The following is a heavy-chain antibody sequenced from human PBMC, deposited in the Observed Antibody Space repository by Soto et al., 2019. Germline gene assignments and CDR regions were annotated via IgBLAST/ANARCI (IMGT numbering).Heavy chain of an antibody. CDR3: ARASASIAAAGTYYYYYYMDV. D-gene: IGHD6-13*01. CDR2: IYSGGST. V-gene: IGHV3-53*01. CDR1: GFTVSGNY. J-gene: IGHJ6*03. Sequence: GGSLRLSCAASGFTVSGNYMSWVRQAPGKGLEWVSVIYSGGSTYYADSVKGRFTISRDNSKNTLYLQMNSLRAEDTAVYYCARASASIAAAGTYYYYYYMDVWGKGTTVTVSS.